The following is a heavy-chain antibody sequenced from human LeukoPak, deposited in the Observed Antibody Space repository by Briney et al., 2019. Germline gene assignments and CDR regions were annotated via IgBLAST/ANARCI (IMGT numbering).Heavy chain of an antibody. D-gene: IGHD3-22*01. J-gene: IGHJ4*02. CDR2: IYSGGST. CDR1: GFTVSSNY. V-gene: IGHV3-53*05. CDR3: ARDGAHYDSSGYLYY. Sequence: GGSLRLSCAASGFTVSSNYMSWVRQAPGKGLEWVSVIYSGGSTYYADSVKGRFTISRDNSKNTLYLQMNSLRAEDTAVYYCARDGAHYDSSGYLYYWGQGTLVTVSS.